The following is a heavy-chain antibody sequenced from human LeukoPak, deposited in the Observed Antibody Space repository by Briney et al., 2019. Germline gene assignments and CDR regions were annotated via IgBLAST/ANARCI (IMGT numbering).Heavy chain of an antibody. CDR3: AKVTDVLRSRHAFDI. CDR1: GFTFNSYA. D-gene: IGHD3-3*01. CDR2: ISGSGGST. J-gene: IGHJ3*02. Sequence: GGSLRLSCAASGFTFNSYAMSWVRQAPGKGLEWVSAISGSGGSTYYADSVKGRFTISRDNSKNTLYLQMNSLRAEDTAVYYCAKVTDVLRSRHAFDIWGQGTMVTVSS. V-gene: IGHV3-23*01.